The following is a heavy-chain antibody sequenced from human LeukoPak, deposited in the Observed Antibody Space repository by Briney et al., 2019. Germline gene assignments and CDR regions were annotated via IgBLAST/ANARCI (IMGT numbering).Heavy chain of an antibody. CDR3: ARGIVVVPAAQRPVDYFDY. J-gene: IGHJ4*02. Sequence: ASVEVSCKASGYTFTSYAMQWVRQAPGQRLEWMGWINAGNGNTKYSQKFQGRVTITRDTSASTAYMELSSLRSEDTAVYYCARGIVVVPAAQRPVDYFDYWGQGTLVTVSS. D-gene: IGHD2-2*01. V-gene: IGHV1-3*01. CDR1: GYTFTSYA. CDR2: INAGNGNT.